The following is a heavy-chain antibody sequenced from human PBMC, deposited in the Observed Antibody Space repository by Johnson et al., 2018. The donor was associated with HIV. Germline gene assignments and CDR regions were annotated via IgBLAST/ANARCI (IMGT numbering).Heavy chain of an antibody. V-gene: IGHV3-30*04. D-gene: IGHD2-21*01. CDR2: ISYYGSNK. J-gene: IGHJ3*02. CDR1: GFTFSSYA. Sequence: QVQLVESGGGLIQPGGSLRLSCVASGFTFSSYAMHWVRQAPGKALEWVTVISYYGSNKYYADSVKGRFTISRDNAKNTLFLQMNSLRAEDTAMYFCARGGPFHAFDIWGHGTTVTVSS. CDR3: ARGGPFHAFDI.